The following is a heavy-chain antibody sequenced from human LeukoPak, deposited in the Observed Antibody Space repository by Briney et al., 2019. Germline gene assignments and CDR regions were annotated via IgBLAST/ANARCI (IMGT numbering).Heavy chain of an antibody. J-gene: IGHJ6*03. V-gene: IGHV4-34*01. CDR3: ARLLPHRLTVVVPAAAYYYMDV. D-gene: IGHD2-2*01. CDR2: INHSGST. CDR1: GGSFSGYY. Sequence: PSETLSLTCAAYGGSFSGYYWSWIRQPPGKGLEWIGEINHSGSTNYNPSLKSRVTISVDTSKNQFSLKLSSVTAADTAVYYCARLLPHRLTVVVPAAAYYYMDVWGKGTTVTVSS.